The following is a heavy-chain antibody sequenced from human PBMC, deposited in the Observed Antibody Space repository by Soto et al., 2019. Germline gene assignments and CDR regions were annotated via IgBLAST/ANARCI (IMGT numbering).Heavy chain of an antibody. D-gene: IGHD6-19*01. Sequence: QITLKESGPTLVKPTQTLTLTCTFSGFSLSTSGVGVGWIRQPPGKTLEWLALIYWDDDKRYSPSLKSRLTIXKXTXRSQVVLTMTNMDPVDTATYYCAHRRHSSSGWYESSWGQGTLVTVSS. CDR1: GFSLSTSGVG. V-gene: IGHV2-5*02. CDR3: AHRRHSSSGWYESS. CDR2: IYWDDDK. J-gene: IGHJ5*02.